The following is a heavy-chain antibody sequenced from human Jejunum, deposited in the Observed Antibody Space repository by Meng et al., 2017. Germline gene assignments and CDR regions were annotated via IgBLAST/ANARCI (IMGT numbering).Heavy chain of an antibody. CDR3: ATGVQAHS. V-gene: IGHV3-7*01. J-gene: IGHJ4*02. CDR1: GFSFTTNW. D-gene: IGHD1-1*01. CDR2: IKEDGSEK. Sequence: GESLKISCAVSGFSFTTNWMTWVRQAPGKGLEWVANIKEDGSEKYYVDSVKSRFTISRDNTKNSLYLQMNSLRAEDTAVYHCATGVQAHSWGQGTPVTVSS.